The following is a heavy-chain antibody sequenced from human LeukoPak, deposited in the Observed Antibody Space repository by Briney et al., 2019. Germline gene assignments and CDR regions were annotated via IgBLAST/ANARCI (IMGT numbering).Heavy chain of an antibody. D-gene: IGHD6-6*01. J-gene: IGHJ4*02. V-gene: IGHV3-11*06. CDR3: ARGGAARPDY. Sequence: GTLSLTCTVSGGSISSSSYYWGWIRQPPGKGLEWVSYISSSSSNIAYADSVKGRFTISRDNVKNSLYLQINSLRVEDTSVYYCARGGAARPDYWGQGTLVTVSS. CDR1: GGSISSSS. CDR2: ISSSSSNI.